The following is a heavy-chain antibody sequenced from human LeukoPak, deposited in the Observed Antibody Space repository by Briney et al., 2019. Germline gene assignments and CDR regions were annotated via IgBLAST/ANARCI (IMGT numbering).Heavy chain of an antibody. J-gene: IGHJ4*02. V-gene: IGHV3-23*01. CDR3: AKSGGYSYGHFDY. D-gene: IGHD5-18*01. CDR1: GITFSTYS. Sequence: GSLRLPFAAPGITFSTYSIGWVPQAPGKGLEWVSGISGSGGGTDYADSVKGRFTISRDNSKNTLSLQMNSLRAEDTALYYCAKSGGYSYGHFDYWGQGTLVTVSS. CDR2: ISGSGGGT.